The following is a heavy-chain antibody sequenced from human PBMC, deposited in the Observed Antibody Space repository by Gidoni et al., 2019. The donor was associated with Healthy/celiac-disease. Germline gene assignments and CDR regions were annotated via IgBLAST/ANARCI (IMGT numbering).Heavy chain of an antibody. CDR2: IESKTAGGTT. Sequence: EVQLVESGGGLVTPGGSLRLSCAASGFPFSNAWMSWVRQAPGKGLEWVGRIESKTAGGTTDYAAPVKGRFTISRDDSKDTLYLQMNSLKTGDTAVYYCTTDRPGYGDAFDIWGQGTRVTVSS. CDR3: TTDRPGYGDAFDI. J-gene: IGHJ3*02. CDR1: GFPFSNAW. V-gene: IGHV3-15*04. D-gene: IGHD5-12*01.